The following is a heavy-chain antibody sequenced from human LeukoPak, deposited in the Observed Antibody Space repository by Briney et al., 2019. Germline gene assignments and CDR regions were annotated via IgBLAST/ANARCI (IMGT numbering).Heavy chain of an antibody. CDR1: GFTLSQNW. CDR3: ASIDYSNKIHKDY. Sequence: GGSLRLSCVVSGFTLSQNWMHWVRQVPGEGLVWVARIDSEGTGTSYADSVRGRFTVSRDNAKNTLYLQMNSLRAEDTAVYYCASIDYSNKIHKDYWGQGTLVTVSS. J-gene: IGHJ4*02. V-gene: IGHV3-74*01. CDR2: IDSEGTGT. D-gene: IGHD4-4*01.